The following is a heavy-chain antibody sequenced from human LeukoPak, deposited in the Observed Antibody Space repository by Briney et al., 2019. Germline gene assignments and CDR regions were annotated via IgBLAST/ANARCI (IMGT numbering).Heavy chain of an antibody. CDR1: GYTFTDYY. Sequence: GASVKVSCKASGYTFTDYYMHWVRQAPGQGLEWMGWINPNSGGTNYAQKFQGRVTMTRDTSISTAYMELSRLRSDDTAVYYCARVDTRDNWFDPWGQGTLVTVSS. CDR3: ARVDTRDNWFDP. V-gene: IGHV1-2*02. D-gene: IGHD5-18*01. CDR2: INPNSGGT. J-gene: IGHJ5*02.